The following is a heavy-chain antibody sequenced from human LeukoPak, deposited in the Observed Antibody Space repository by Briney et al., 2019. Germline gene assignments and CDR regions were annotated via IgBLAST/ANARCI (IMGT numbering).Heavy chain of an antibody. V-gene: IGHV4-59*01. CDR1: GGSIRSYY. Sequence: TPSETLSLTCTVSGGSIRSYYWSWIRQPPGKGLEWIGYIYYSGSTNYNPSLKSRVTISVDTSKNQFSLKLSSVTAADTAVYYCASGGIAAAVGGSFDYWGQGTLVTVSS. J-gene: IGHJ4*02. D-gene: IGHD6-13*01. CDR3: ASGGIAAAVGGSFDY. CDR2: IYYSGST.